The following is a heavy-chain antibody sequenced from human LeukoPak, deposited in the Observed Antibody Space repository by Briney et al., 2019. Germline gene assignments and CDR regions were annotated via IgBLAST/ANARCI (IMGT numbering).Heavy chain of an antibody. Sequence: GGSLRLSCAASGFTFSSFGMHWVRQAPGKGLERVAVIWYDGSNKYYADSVKGRFTISRDNSKNTLYLQMNSLRAEDTAVYYCARDETTGVLHFDYWGQGALVTVSS. CDR1: GFTFSSFG. CDR2: IWYDGSNK. J-gene: IGHJ4*02. CDR3: ARDETTGVLHFDY. D-gene: IGHD4-11*01. V-gene: IGHV3-33*01.